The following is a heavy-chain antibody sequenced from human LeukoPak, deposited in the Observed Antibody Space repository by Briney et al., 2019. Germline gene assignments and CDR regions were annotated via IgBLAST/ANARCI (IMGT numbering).Heavy chain of an antibody. Sequence: PGGPLRLSCAASGFTFSSYAMSWVRQAPGKGLEWVSAISGSGGSTYYAGSVKGRFTISRDNSKNTLYLQMNSLRAEDTAVYYCAKGDDILTTSILFPDYWGQGTLVTVSS. J-gene: IGHJ4*02. CDR2: ISGSGGST. CDR1: GFTFSSYA. V-gene: IGHV3-23*01. D-gene: IGHD3-9*01. CDR3: AKGDDILTTSILFPDY.